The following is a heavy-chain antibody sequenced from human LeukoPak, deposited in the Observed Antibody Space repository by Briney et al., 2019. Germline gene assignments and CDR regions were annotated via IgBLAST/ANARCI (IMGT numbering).Heavy chain of an antibody. CDR2: IYTSGST. CDR3: ARQRIAEAADYFDY. V-gene: IGHV4-4*07. CDR1: GGSISSYY. J-gene: IGHJ4*02. D-gene: IGHD6-13*01. Sequence: SETLSLTCTVSGGSISSYYWSWIRQPAGKGLEWIGRIYTSGSTNYNPSLKSRVTMSVDTSKNQFSLKLSSVTAADTAVYYCARQRIAEAADYFDYWGQGTLVTVSA.